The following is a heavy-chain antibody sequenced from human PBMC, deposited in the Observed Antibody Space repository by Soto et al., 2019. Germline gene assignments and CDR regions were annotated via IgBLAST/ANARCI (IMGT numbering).Heavy chain of an antibody. CDR2: IGTVGDT. J-gene: IGHJ4*02. Sequence: EVQLVESGGGLVRPGGSLRLSCAASGFTFDSYDMHWVRQAAGKPLEWVSSIGTVGDTYYQDSVKGRFTFSRNNGKSSLSLQVNSLRVEDTDIYFCARGAPTGSFLFDYWGQGILVAVSS. D-gene: IGHD1-26*01. CDR3: ARGAPTGSFLFDY. CDR1: GFTFDSYD. V-gene: IGHV3-13*01.